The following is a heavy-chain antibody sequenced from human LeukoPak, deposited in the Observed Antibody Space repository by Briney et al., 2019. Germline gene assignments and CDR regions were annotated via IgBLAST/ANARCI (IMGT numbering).Heavy chain of an antibody. CDR3: ASTKYNWNRNNNWFDP. CDR1: RYTFTGYY. V-gene: IGHV1-2*02. CDR2: INPNSGGT. Sequence: ASVKVSCKASRYTFTGYYMHWVRQAPGQGLEWMGWINPNSGGTNYAQKFQGRVTMTRDTSISTAYMELSRLRSDDTAVYYCASTKYNWNRNNNWFDPWGQGTLVTVSS. J-gene: IGHJ5*02. D-gene: IGHD1-20*01.